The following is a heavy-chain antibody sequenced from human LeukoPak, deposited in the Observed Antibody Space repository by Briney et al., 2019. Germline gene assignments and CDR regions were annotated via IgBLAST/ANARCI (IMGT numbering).Heavy chain of an antibody. V-gene: IGHV1-2*02. Sequence: GASVKVSCKASGYTFTGYYTHWVRQAPGQGLEWMGWINPNSGGTNYALKFQGRVTMTRDTSISTAYMELSRLRSDDTAVYYCARGKSGYYYFDYWGQGTLVTVFS. CDR3: ARGKSGYYYFDY. CDR1: GYTFTGYY. J-gene: IGHJ4*02. CDR2: INPNSGGT. D-gene: IGHD3-22*01.